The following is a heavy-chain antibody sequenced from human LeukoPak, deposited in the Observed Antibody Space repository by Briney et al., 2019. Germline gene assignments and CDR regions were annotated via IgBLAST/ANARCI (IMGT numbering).Heavy chain of an antibody. CDR1: GFTVNNNY. CDR2: IYSGGST. J-gene: IGHJ6*02. V-gene: IGHV3-53*01. D-gene: IGHD3-10*01. Sequence: GGSLRLSCAAPGFTVNNNYMSWVRQAPGKGLEWVSVIYSGGSTYYADSVKGRFTISRDNSKNTLYLQMNSLRAEDTAVYFCARDQGRTGHQDVWGQGTTVTVSS. CDR3: ARDQGRTGHQDV.